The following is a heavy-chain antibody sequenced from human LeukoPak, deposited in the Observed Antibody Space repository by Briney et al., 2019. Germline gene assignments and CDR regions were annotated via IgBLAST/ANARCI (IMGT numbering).Heavy chain of an antibody. Sequence: SVKVSCKASGGTFSSYAISWVRQAPGQGLEWMGGIIPIFGTTNYAQKFQGRVTITTDESTSTAYMELSSLRSEDTAVYYCARDQWKYYDFWSGYSYWGQGTLVTVSS. CDR2: IIPIFGTT. CDR1: GGTFSSYA. CDR3: ARDQWKYYDFWSGYSY. J-gene: IGHJ4*02. V-gene: IGHV1-69*05. D-gene: IGHD3-3*01.